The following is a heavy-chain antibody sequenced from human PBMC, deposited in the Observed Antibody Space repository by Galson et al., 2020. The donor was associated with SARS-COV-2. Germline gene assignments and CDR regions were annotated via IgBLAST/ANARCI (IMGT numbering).Heavy chain of an antibody. J-gene: IGHJ5*02. CDR3: ARVRGYGDYSNWFDP. CDR1: GGSTSSGGYY. V-gene: IGHV4-31*03. D-gene: IGHD4-17*01. Sequence: SETLSLTCTVSGGSTSSGGYYWSWIRQHPGKGLEWIGYIYYSGSTYYNPSLKSRVTISVDTSKNQFSLKLSSVTAADTAVYYCARVRGYGDYSNWFDPWGQGTLVTVSS. CDR2: IYYSGST.